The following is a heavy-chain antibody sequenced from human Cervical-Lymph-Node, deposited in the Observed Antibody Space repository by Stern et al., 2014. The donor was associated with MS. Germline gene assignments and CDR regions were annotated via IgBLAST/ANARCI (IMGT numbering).Heavy chain of an antibody. CDR1: GFTFSHYN. V-gene: IGHV3-21*01. CDR3: ARVRPLADSKEY. D-gene: IGHD6-19*01. Sequence: EVQLVESGGGLVKPGGSLRLSCAVSGFTFSHYNMFWVRQAPGKGLEWVSSITVGGSYMFYADSVKCRFTISRDNANNSLYLHMDSLRAEDTAVYYCARVRPLADSKEYWGQGTLVTVSA. J-gene: IGHJ4*02. CDR2: ITVGGSYM.